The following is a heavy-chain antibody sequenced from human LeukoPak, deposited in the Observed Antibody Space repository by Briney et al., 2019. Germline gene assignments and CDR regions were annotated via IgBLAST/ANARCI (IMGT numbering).Heavy chain of an antibody. CDR2: ISAYNGNT. J-gene: IGHJ4*02. CDR1: GYTFTSYG. Sequence: ASVKVSCKASGYTFTSYGISWVRQAPGQGLEWMGWISAYNGNTNYAQKLQGRVTTTTDTSTSTAYMELRSLRSDDTAVYYCARALGDDYGGNSVFDYWGQGTLVTVSS. V-gene: IGHV1-18*01. D-gene: IGHD4-23*01. CDR3: ARALGDDYGGNSVFDY.